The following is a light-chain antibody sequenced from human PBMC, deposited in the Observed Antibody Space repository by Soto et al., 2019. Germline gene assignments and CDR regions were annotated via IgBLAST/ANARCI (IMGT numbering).Light chain of an antibody. CDR3: QQANTFPFT. V-gene: IGKV1-12*01. CDR1: QHISTW. Sequence: DLQMTQSPSSVSASIGDRVTITCRASQHISTWLVWYQQKAGKDPQLLIYAASSLQSGVPSRFSGSGSGTAFTLNTSSLQPGDSATYYCQQANTFPFTFGQGTRLEI. J-gene: IGKJ2*01. CDR2: AAS.